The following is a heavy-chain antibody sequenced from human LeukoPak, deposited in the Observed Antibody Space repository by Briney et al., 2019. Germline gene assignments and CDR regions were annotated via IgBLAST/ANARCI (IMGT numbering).Heavy chain of an antibody. CDR3: ASWEMATTTGFDY. V-gene: IGHV3-48*03. D-gene: IGHD5-24*01. CDR2: ISSSGSTI. CDR1: GFTFSSYE. J-gene: IGHJ4*02. Sequence: GGSLRLSCAASGFTFSSYEMNWVRQAPGKGLEWVSYISSSGSTIYYADSVKGRFTIFRDNAKNSLYLQMNSLRAEDTTVYYCASWEMATTTGFDYWGQGTLVTVSS.